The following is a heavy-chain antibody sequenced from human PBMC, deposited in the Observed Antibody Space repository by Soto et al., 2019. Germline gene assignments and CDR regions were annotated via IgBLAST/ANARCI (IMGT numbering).Heavy chain of an antibody. Sequence: SETLSLTCTVSGGSISSGGYYWSWIRQHPGKCLEWIGYIYYSGSTYYNPSLKSRVTISVDTSKNQFSLKLSSVTAADTAVYYCARAAYYYDSSGYYRGDIYYFDYWGQGTLVTVYS. CDR2: IYYSGST. D-gene: IGHD3-22*01. V-gene: IGHV4-31*03. CDR3: ARAAYYYDSSGYYRGDIYYFDY. CDR1: GGSISSGGYY. J-gene: IGHJ4*02.